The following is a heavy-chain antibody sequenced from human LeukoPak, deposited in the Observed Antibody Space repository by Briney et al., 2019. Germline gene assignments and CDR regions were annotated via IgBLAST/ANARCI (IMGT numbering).Heavy chain of an antibody. V-gene: IGHV4-34*01. J-gene: IGHJ4*02. CDR3: ARDESYGDYFDY. Sequence: SETLSLTCAVYGGSFSGYYWSWIRQPPGKGLEWIGEINHSGSTNYNPSLKSRVTISVDTSKNQFSLKLSSVTAADTAVYYCARDESYGDYFDYWGQGTLVTVSS. CDR1: GGSFSGYY. CDR2: INHSGST. D-gene: IGHD4-17*01.